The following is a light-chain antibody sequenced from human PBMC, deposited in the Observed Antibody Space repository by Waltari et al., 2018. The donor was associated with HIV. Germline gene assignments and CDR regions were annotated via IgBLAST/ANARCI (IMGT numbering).Light chain of an antibody. Sequence: SYELTQPPSVSVSPDQPATITCSGDALAKQHSYWYQQKAGQAPVLVIFAGTERPSGIPERFSGNRSETTVTLTITGVQAEDEADYYCESADSTGSYYVFGRGTRLTVL. CDR2: AGT. V-gene: IGLV3-25*03. CDR3: ESADSTGSYYV. CDR1: ALAKQH. J-gene: IGLJ2*01.